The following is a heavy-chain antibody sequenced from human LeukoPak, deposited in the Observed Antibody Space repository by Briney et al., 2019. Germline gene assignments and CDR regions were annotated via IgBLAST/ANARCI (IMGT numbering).Heavy chain of an antibody. V-gene: IGHV3-30*04. CDR3: ARGVLRFLEWPIPPYYYYYGMDV. D-gene: IGHD3-3*01. Sequence: GGSLRLSCAASGFTFSSYAMHWVRQAPGKGLEWVAVISYDGSNKYYADSVKGRFTISRDNSKNTLYLQMNSLRAEGTAVYYCARGVLRFLEWPIPPYYYYYGMDVWGQGTTVTVSS. CDR1: GFTFSSYA. J-gene: IGHJ6*02. CDR2: ISYDGSNK.